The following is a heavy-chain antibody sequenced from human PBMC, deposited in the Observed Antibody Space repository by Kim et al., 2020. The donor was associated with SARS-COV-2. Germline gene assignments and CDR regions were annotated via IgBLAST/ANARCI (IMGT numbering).Heavy chain of an antibody. CDR3: ARDLVDYGVDV. V-gene: IGHV3-66*01. CDR1: GITVSSNY. CDR2: IYSGGST. J-gene: IGHJ6*02. Sequence: GGSLRLSCAASGITVSSNYMTWVRQAPGKGLEWVSVIYSGGSTYYADSVKGRFTISRDNSKNTLYLQMNSLRAEETAVYYCARDLVDYGVDVWGQGTTVTVSS.